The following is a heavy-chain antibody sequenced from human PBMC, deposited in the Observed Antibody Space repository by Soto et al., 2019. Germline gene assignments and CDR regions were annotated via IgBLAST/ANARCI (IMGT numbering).Heavy chain of an antibody. J-gene: IGHJ6*02. CDR1: KFTITSYW. Sequence: EVQLVESGGGLVQPGGSVRLSCAASKFTITSYWMHWVCQAPGKGLVWVSRINSDGSSISYADAVKGRFTISRDNAKNTLYLQMNRLRVEDTAVYYCAREVSHGYVLRGMDVWGQGTTVTVFS. D-gene: IGHD5-18*01. V-gene: IGHV3-74*01. CDR2: INSDGSSI. CDR3: AREVSHGYVLRGMDV.